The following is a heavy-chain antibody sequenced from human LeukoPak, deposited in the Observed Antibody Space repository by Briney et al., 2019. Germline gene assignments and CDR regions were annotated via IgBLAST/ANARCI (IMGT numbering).Heavy chain of an antibody. V-gene: IGHV4-31*02. J-gene: IGHJ3*02. CDR2: IYYSGST. CDR3: ASSGYRGDAFDI. Sequence: PSETLSLTWTVSGGSISSGGYYWSWIRQHPGKGLEWIGYIYYSGSTYYNPSLKSRVTISVDTSKNQFSLKLSSVTAADTAVYYCASSGYRGDAFDIWGQGTMVAVSS. D-gene: IGHD2-2*02. CDR1: GGSISSGGYY.